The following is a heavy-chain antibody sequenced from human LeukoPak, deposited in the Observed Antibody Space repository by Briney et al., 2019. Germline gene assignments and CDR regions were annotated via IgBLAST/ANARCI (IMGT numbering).Heavy chain of an antibody. Sequence: GGSMRLSCAASGFTFSSSDMNWVRQSPGKGLEWLSYISSGGTTIYYADSVKGRFSIFRDNAKNSLYLQMNSLRAEDTAVFYCVRTNTILDAFDIWGQGTMVIVSS. CDR1: GFTFSSSD. D-gene: IGHD3-3*01. CDR3: VRTNTILDAFDI. CDR2: ISSGGTTI. J-gene: IGHJ3*02. V-gene: IGHV3-48*03.